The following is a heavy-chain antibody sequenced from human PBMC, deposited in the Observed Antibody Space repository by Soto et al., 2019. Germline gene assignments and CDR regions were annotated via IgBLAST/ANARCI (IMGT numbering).Heavy chain of an antibody. Sequence: QVQLVQSGAEAKKPGSSVKVSCKTSGGTFSSYAISWVRQAPGQGLEWMGGIVPLFRKTNYAQKFQGRVPITADTYTYTVYMELSGLRSGDTAVYYCARGGYSSTWSNLLDRSGLDVWAQGTTVTVSS. CDR3: ARGGYSSTWSNLLDRSGLDV. CDR2: IVPLFRKT. CDR1: GGTFSSYA. D-gene: IGHD6-13*01. V-gene: IGHV1-69*06. J-gene: IGHJ6*02.